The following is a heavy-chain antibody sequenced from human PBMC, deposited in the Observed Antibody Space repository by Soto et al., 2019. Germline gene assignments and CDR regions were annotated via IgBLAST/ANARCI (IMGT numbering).Heavy chain of an antibody. Sequence: SLRLSCAASGFTFDDYAMHCVRQAPGKGLEWVSGISWNSGSIGYADSVKGRFTISRDNAKNSLYLQMNSLRAEDTALYYCAKDWTPSKAVAGTQFDYWGQGTLVTVSS. V-gene: IGHV3-9*01. D-gene: IGHD6-19*01. CDR3: AKDWTPSKAVAGTQFDY. CDR1: GFTFDDYA. J-gene: IGHJ4*02. CDR2: ISWNSGSI.